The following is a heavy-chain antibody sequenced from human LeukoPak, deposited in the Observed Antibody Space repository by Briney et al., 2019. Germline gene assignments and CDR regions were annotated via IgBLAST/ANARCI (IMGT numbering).Heavy chain of an antibody. V-gene: IGHV3-23*01. J-gene: IGHJ4*02. D-gene: IGHD5-24*01. CDR3: AKDQADGYTNYGDY. CDR1: GFTFSNYA. CDR2: IRGGGTST. Sequence: PGGSLRLSCAASGFTFSNYAMTWVRQAPGKGLEWVSTIRGGGTSTYCADSVKGRFTISRDNSKNMLFLQMNSLRAEDTAVYYCAKDQADGYTNYGDYWGQGTLVTVSS.